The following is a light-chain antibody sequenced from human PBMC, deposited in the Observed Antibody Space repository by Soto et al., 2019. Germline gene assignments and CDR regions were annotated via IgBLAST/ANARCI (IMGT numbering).Light chain of an antibody. CDR3: QQYNNWPPWT. J-gene: IGKJ1*01. V-gene: IGKV3-15*01. Sequence: EIVMTQSPATLSVSPGARATLSCRASQSVSSNLAWYQQKPGQAPRLLIYGASTRATGIPARFSGSGSGTESTLTISSLQSEDFAVYYCQQYNNWPPWTFGQGTKVEIK. CDR2: GAS. CDR1: QSVSSN.